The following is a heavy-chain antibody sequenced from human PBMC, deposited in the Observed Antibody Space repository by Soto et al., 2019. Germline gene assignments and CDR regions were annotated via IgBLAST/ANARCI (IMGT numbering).Heavy chain of an antibody. Sequence: EASVKVSCKSSGYTFINYYLNWVRQAPGQGLEWMGLINPSGGGTSHAQKFQGRVTMTRDTSTSTVYMELSSLTSEDTAVYYCARDGVVGGDTGYYAFEIWGQGTMVTVSS. V-gene: IGHV1-46*03. CDR2: INPSGGGT. CDR1: GYTFINYY. D-gene: IGHD5-18*01. CDR3: ARDGVVGGDTGYYAFEI. J-gene: IGHJ3*02.